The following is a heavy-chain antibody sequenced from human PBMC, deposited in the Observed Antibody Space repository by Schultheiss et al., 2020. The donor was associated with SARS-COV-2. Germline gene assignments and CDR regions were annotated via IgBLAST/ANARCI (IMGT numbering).Heavy chain of an antibody. D-gene: IGHD5-12*01. Sequence: SVKVSCKASGGTFSSYAISWVRQAPGQGLEWMGGIIPIFGTANYAQKFQERVTITRDMSTSTAYMELSSLRSEDTAVYYCAAPPGGATILYWGQGTLVTVSS. CDR1: GGTFSSYA. CDR2: IIPIFGTA. CDR3: AAPPGGATILY. J-gene: IGHJ4*02. V-gene: IGHV1-69*05.